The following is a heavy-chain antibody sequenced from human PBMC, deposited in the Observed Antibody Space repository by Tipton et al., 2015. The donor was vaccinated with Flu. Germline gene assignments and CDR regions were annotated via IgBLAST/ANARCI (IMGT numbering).Heavy chain of an antibody. CDR2: IWYDGSNK. J-gene: IGHJ4*02. CDR1: GFTFDDLA. D-gene: IGHD2/OR15-2a*01. CDR3: AKDKNEFYAFEN. V-gene: IGHV3-33*06. Sequence: SLRLSCAVSGFTFDDLAMHWVRQAPGKGLEWVAVIWYDGSNKYYADSVKGRFTISRDNSKNTVYLQMNSLRAEDTAVYYCAKDKNEFYAFENWAQGTLVTVSS.